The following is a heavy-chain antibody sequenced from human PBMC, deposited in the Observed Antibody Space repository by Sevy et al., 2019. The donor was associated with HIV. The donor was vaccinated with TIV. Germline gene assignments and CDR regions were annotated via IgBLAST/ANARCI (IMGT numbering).Heavy chain of an antibody. J-gene: IGHJ1*01. CDR2: ISDDGSNK. V-gene: IGHV3-30-3*01. CDR3: ALERLSSNVAEYFQN. CDR1: GFTFSDYY. Sequence: GGSLRLSCAASGFTFSDYYMHWVRQAPGKGLEWVATISDDGSNKHYADSVKGRFTLSRDNSKNSLFLQMNSLRAEDTAVYYCALERLSSNVAEYFQNWGQGSLVTVSS. D-gene: IGHD1-1*01.